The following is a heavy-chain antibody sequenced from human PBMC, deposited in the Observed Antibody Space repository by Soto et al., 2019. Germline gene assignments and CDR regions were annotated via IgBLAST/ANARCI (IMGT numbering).Heavy chain of an antibody. D-gene: IGHD2-15*01. J-gene: IGHJ4*02. Sequence: VQLVQSGAEVKKPGASVKVSCKASGYTFTSYAIAWVRQAPRQGLEWLGWINTYNGNTNYAQNHQGRVTMTTDTPTRTAYMERTSLRSDDTAVYYCARDPGDLVVEGTVFDYWGQGTLVSVSS. CDR2: INTYNGNT. V-gene: IGHV1-18*01. CDR1: GYTFTSYA. CDR3: ARDPGDLVVEGTVFDY.